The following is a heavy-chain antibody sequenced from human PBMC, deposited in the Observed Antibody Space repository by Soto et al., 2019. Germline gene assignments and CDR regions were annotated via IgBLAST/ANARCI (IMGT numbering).Heavy chain of an antibody. D-gene: IGHD6-13*01. V-gene: IGHV1-69*13. J-gene: IGHJ6*02. CDR1: GYTFTSYG. CDR3: ARGVLSSWYTPDYYYYGMDV. Sequence: GASVKVSCKASGYTFTSYGISWVRQAPGQGLEWMGGIIPIFGTANYAQKFQGRVTITADESTSTAYMELSSLRSEDTAVYYCARGVLSSWYTPDYYYYGMDVWGQGTTVTVSS. CDR2: IIPIFGTA.